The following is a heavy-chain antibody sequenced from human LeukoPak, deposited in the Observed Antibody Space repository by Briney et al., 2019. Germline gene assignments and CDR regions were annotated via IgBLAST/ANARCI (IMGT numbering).Heavy chain of an antibody. CDR2: IGSSSRSI. Sequence: PGGSLRLSCAASGVTFSSYSMNWVRQAPGKGLEGVSCIGSSSRSIYYADSVKGRLTISRDNAKNSLYLQMNSLRAEDTALYYCARELTTEAFDIWGQGTMVTVSS. V-gene: IGHV3-21*01. CDR3: ARELTTEAFDI. J-gene: IGHJ3*02. CDR1: GVTFSSYS. D-gene: IGHD4-11*01.